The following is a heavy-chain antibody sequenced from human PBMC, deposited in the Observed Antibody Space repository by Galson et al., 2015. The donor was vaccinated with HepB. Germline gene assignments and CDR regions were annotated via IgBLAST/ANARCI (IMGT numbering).Heavy chain of an antibody. V-gene: IGHV3-53*01. Sequence: SLRLSCAASGFTVSSNYMSWVRQAPGKGLEWVSVIYSGGSTYYADSVKGRFTISRDNSKNTLYLQMNSLRAEDTAVCYCARDRAAVNPYAFDIWGQGTMVTVSS. CDR3: ARDRAAVNPYAFDI. CDR1: GFTVSSNY. CDR2: IYSGGST. D-gene: IGHD6-13*01. J-gene: IGHJ3*02.